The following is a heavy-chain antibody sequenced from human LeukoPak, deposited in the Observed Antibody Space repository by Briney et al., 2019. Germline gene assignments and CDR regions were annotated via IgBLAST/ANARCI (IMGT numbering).Heavy chain of an antibody. CDR2: ISSSSSTI. D-gene: IGHD6-6*01. CDR1: GFTFSSYS. J-gene: IGHJ3*02. Sequence: GGSLRLSCAASGFTFSSYSMIWVRQAPGKGLEWVSYISSSSSTIYYADSVKGRFTISRDNAKNSLYLQMNSLRAEDTAVYYCARDRWLRLYSSSAGAFDIWGQGTMVTVSS. CDR3: ARDRWLRLYSSSAGAFDI. V-gene: IGHV3-48*01.